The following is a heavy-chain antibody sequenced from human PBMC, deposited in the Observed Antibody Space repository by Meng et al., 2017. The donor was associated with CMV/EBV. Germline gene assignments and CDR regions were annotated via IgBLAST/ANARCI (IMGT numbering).Heavy chain of an antibody. J-gene: IGHJ2*01. CDR3: TRHEIGTGRYFDL. V-gene: IGHV3-73*01. D-gene: IGHD1-14*01. CDR1: GFNFSGSG. CDR2: IRNKAESYAT. Sequence: SGFNFSGSGIHWVRQASGKGLEWVGRIRNKAESYATTYAASVKARFTISRDDSKNTAYLQMNSLKTEDTAVYYCTRHEIGTGRYFDLWGRGTLVTVSS.